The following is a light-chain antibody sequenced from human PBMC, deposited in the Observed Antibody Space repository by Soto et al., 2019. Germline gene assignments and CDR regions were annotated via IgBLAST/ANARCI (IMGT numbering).Light chain of an antibody. CDR2: GAS. V-gene: IGKV3-15*01. J-gene: IGKJ1*01. CDR1: QSITRN. Sequence: EIVMTQSPATLSVSPGERATLSCRASQSITRNLAWYQQSPGQAPRLLIYGASTRATGIPARFSGSGSGTEFTLTISSLQSEDFAVYYCQQYNNWPRTFGQGTKAAI. CDR3: QQYNNWPRT.